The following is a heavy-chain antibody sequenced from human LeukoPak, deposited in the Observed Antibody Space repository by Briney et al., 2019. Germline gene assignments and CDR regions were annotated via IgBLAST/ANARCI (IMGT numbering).Heavy chain of an antibody. CDR1: GGTFSSYA. J-gene: IGHJ4*02. CDR2: IIPILGIA. CDR3: AREKGTQSEPFDY. Sequence: ASVKVSCKASGGTFSSYAISWVRQAPGQGLEWMGRIIPILGIANYAQKFQGRVTITADKSTSTAYMELSSLRSEDTAVYYCAREKGTQSEPFDYGAKGPLVPV. D-gene: IGHD1-1*01. V-gene: IGHV1-69*04.